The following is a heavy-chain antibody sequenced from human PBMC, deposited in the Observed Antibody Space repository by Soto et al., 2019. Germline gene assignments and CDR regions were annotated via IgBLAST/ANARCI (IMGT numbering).Heavy chain of an antibody. V-gene: IGHV2-5*02. CDR2: IYWDGDT. CDR1: GFSFSADGVG. D-gene: IGHD3-16*01. Sequence: QITLKESGPTLVKPTQTLTLTCIFSGFSFSADGVGVGWIRQPPGKALEWLALIYWDGDTRYRPSLKTRLTITKDSSKNQVVFTMPNMDPVDTATYYCAHAFGGTSWPNDAFDVWGQGTVVTVSS. J-gene: IGHJ3*01. CDR3: AHAFGGTSWPNDAFDV.